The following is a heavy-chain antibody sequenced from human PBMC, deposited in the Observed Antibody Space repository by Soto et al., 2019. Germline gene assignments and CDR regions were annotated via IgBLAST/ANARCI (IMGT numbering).Heavy chain of an antibody. CDR1: GGSVSRGTYY. CDR2: IYYSGST. D-gene: IGHD3-22*01. V-gene: IGHV4-61*01. J-gene: IGHJ5*02. Sequence: SETLSLTCSVSGGSVSRGTYYWSRIRQPPGQGLDWIGNIYYSGSTNSHPSLKSRVTRSVHTSKNQFSLKLTSLPAADPPILYCATTSFHYPTSGYGVAWFDPWGQGTPVTVSS. CDR3: ATTSFHYPTSGYGVAWFDP.